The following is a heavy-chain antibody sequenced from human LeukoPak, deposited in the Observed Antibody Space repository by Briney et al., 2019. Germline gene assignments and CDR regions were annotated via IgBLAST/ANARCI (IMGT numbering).Heavy chain of an antibody. V-gene: IGHV3-49*04. D-gene: IGHD6-6*01. CDR2: IRSKAYGGTT. Sequence: GGSLRLSCTASGFTFGDYAMSWVRQAPGKGLEWVGFIRSKAYGGTTEYAASVKGRFTISRDDSKSIAYLQMNSLKTEDTAVYYCTRVYSSSFFDYWGQGTLVTVSS. CDR1: GFTFGDYA. J-gene: IGHJ4*02. CDR3: TRVYSSSFFDY.